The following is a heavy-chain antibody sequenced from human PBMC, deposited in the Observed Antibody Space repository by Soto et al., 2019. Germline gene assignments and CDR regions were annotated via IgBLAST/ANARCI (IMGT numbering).Heavy chain of an antibody. Sequence: PGGSLRLSCAASGFSFSSYAMSWVRQAPGKGLEWVSAISGSGGSTYYADSVKGRFTISRDNSKNALYLQMNSLRAEDTAVYYCAKERGGYSYATPPDYWGQGTLVTVSS. D-gene: IGHD5-18*01. CDR1: GFSFSSYA. CDR2: ISGSGGST. J-gene: IGHJ4*02. CDR3: AKERGGYSYATPPDY. V-gene: IGHV3-23*01.